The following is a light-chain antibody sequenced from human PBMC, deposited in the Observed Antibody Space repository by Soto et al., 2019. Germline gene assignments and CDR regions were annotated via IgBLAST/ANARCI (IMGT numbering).Light chain of an antibody. CDR3: LQHHTYPWT. Sequence: DIQITHSPSAMSASVGDRVTITCRSSQGISNYLAWFQQKPGKVPERLIFGTFSLQSGVPSRFSGSGSGTEFTLTISSLQPEDFATYYCLQHHTYPWTLGQGTKVDIK. CDR1: QGISNY. J-gene: IGKJ1*01. V-gene: IGKV1-17*03. CDR2: GTF.